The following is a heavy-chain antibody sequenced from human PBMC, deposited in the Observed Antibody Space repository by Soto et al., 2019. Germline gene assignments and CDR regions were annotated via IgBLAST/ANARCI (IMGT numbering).Heavy chain of an antibody. D-gene: IGHD3-9*01. CDR1: GGSISSCDYY. J-gene: IGHJ6*02. V-gene: IGHV4-30-4*01. Sequence: PSETLSLTCTVSGGSISSCDYYWSWIRQPPGKGLEWIGYIYYSGSTYYNPSLKSRVTISVDTSKNQFSLKLSSVTAADTAVYYCARDHYVYDILTGYGYYYGMDVWGQGTTVT. CDR2: IYYSGST. CDR3: ARDHYVYDILTGYGYYYGMDV.